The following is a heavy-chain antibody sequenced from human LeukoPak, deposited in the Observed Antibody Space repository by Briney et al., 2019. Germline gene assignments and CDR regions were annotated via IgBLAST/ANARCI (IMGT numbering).Heavy chain of an antibody. CDR1: GGSISSYY. D-gene: IGHD5-24*01. CDR3: ARGVEMATITGYNYYGMDV. V-gene: IGHV4-59*01. CDR2: IYYSGST. J-gene: IGHJ6*02. Sequence: SETLSLTCTVSGGSISSYYWSWIRQPPGKGLEWIGYIYYSGSTNYNPSLKSRVTISVDTSKNQFSLKLSSVTAADTAVYYCARGVEMATITGYNYYGMDVWGQGTTVTVSS.